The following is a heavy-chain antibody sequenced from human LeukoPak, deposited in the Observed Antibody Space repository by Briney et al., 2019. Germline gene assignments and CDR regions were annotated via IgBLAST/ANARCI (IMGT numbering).Heavy chain of an antibody. CDR2: ISGSGTYK. Sequence: PGGSLRLPCAVSGFTFSSYSMNWVRQAPGKGLEWVSSISGSGTYKYYADSVKGRFTISRDNAKNSLYLQMNSLRAEDTAVYYCAKGKDSVAGATNDYWGQGTLVTVSS. J-gene: IGHJ4*02. V-gene: IGHV3-21*01. D-gene: IGHD6-19*01. CDR1: GFTFSSYS. CDR3: AKGKDSVAGATNDY.